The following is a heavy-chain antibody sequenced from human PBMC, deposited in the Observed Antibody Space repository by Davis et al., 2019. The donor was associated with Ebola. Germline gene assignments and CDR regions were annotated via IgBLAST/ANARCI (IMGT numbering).Heavy chain of an antibody. D-gene: IGHD5-24*01. CDR3: ASSLSPEDGYNLSHFDY. J-gene: IGHJ4*02. Sequence: SVKVSCKASGGTFSSYAISWVRQAPGQGLEWMGGIIPIFGTANYAQKFQGRVTITADKSTSTAYMELSSLRSEDTAVYYCASSLSPEDGYNLSHFDYWGQGTLVTVSS. CDR2: IIPIFGTA. V-gene: IGHV1-69*06. CDR1: GGTFSSYA.